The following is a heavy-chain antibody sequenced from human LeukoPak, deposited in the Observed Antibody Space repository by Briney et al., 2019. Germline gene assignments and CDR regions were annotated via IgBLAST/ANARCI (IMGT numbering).Heavy chain of an antibody. CDR3: ARDTYYYGSGSYYNPSYFDY. CDR1: GGSISSSSYY. J-gene: IGHJ4*02. D-gene: IGHD3-10*01. V-gene: IGHV4-39*02. CDR2: IYYSGST. Sequence: PSETLSLTCTVSGGSISSSSYYWGWIRQPPGKGLEWIGSIYYSGSTYYNPSLKSRVNISVDTSKNQFSLKLSSVTAADTAVYYCARDTYYYGSGSYYNPSYFDYWGQGTLVTVSS.